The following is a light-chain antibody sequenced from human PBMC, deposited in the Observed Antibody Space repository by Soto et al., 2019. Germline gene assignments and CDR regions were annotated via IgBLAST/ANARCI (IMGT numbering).Light chain of an antibody. J-gene: IGKJ2*01. Sequence: ENVLTQSPGTLSLSPGERVTLSCRASQSVRSSYLAWYQQKPGQAPRLLMYGASSRATGIPDRFSGSGSGTDFTLTINRLEPEDFAVYYCHQYGGSPYTFGQGTKLEIK. V-gene: IGKV3-20*01. CDR2: GAS. CDR1: QSVRSSY. CDR3: HQYGGSPYT.